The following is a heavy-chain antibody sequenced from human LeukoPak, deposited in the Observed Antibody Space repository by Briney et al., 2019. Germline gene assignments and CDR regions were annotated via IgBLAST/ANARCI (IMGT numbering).Heavy chain of an antibody. V-gene: IGHV4-39*07. CDR2: IYYSGST. CDR1: GGSISSSSYY. J-gene: IGHJ4*02. CDR3: ARGPRTGVFWSGYYMTDY. Sequence: SETLSLTCTVSGGSISSSSYYWGWIRQPPGKGLEWIGSIYYSGSTNYNPSLKSRVTISVDTSKNQFSLKLSSVTAADTAVYYCARGPRTGVFWSGYYMTDYWGQGTLVTVSS. D-gene: IGHD3-3*01.